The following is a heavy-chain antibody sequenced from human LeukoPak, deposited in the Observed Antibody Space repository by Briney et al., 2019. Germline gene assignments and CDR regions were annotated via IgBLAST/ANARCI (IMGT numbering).Heavy chain of an antibody. V-gene: IGHV4-39*01. CDR3: ARGVGLRFLEWLLYFDY. D-gene: IGHD3-3*01. J-gene: IGHJ4*02. CDR2: IYYSGST. Sequence: PSETLSLTCTVSGGSISSSSYYWGWIRQPPGKGLEWIGSIYYSGSTYYNPSLKSRVTISVDTSKNQFSLKLSSVTAADTAVYYCARGVGLRFLEWLLYFDYWGQGTLVTVSS. CDR1: GGSISSSSYY.